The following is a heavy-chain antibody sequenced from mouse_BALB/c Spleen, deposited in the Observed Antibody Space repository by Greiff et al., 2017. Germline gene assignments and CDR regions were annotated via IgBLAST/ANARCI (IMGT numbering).Heavy chain of an antibody. CDR1: GYSFTGYY. D-gene: IGHD2-14*01. CDR2: INPYNGAT. J-gene: IGHJ4*01. CDR3: AGNRYDVNYYAMDY. V-gene: IGHV1-31*01. Sequence: VQLQQSGPELVKPGASVKISCKASGYSFTGYYMHWVKQSHVKSLEWIGRINPYNGATSYNQNFKDKASLTVDKSSSTAYMELHSLTSEDSAVYYCAGNRYDVNYYAMDYWGQGTSVTVSS.